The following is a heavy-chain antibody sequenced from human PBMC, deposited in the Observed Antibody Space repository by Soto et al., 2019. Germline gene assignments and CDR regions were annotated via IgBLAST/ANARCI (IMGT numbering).Heavy chain of an antibody. CDR3: ARVGTVGGYSYGDYYGMDV. Sequence: GASVKVSCKASGYTFTSYGISWVRQAPGQGPEWMGWISAYNGNTNYAQKLQGRVTMTTDTSTSTAYMELRSLRSDDTAVYYCARVGTVGGYSYGDYYGMDVWGQGTTVTVSS. J-gene: IGHJ6*02. D-gene: IGHD5-18*01. CDR1: GYTFTSYG. V-gene: IGHV1-18*01. CDR2: ISAYNGNT.